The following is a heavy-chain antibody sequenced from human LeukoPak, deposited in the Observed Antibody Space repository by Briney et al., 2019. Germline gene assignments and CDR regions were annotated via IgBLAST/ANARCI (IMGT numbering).Heavy chain of an antibody. D-gene: IGHD3-10*01. CDR1: GFTFGDYT. J-gene: IGHJ4*02. CDR2: IRSKAYGGTT. Sequence: GGSLRLSCTASGFTFGDYTMNWVRQAPGKGLEWVGLIRSKAYGGTTEYAASVKGRFIISRDDSKGIAYLQMNSLKTEDTAVYYCVGEYFDHWGQGTLVTVSS. V-gene: IGHV3-49*04. CDR3: VGEYFDH.